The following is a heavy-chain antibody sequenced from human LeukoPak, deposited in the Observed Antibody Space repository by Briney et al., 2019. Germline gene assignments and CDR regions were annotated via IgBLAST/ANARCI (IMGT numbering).Heavy chain of an antibody. CDR1: GYTFTSYY. Sequence: ASVKVSCKTSGYTFTSYYMHWVRQAPGQGLEWMGIINPSGGSTSYAQKFQGRVTMTRDTSTSTVYMELSSLRSEDTAVYYCARAAYYYDSSGSNSLDYWGQGTLVTVSS. V-gene: IGHV1-46*01. J-gene: IGHJ4*02. CDR3: ARAAYYYDSSGSNSLDY. CDR2: INPSGGST. D-gene: IGHD3-22*01.